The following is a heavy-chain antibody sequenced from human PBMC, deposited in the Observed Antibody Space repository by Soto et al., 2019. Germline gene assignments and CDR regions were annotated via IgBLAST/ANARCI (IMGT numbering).Heavy chain of an antibody. CDR2: IIPIFGTA. Sequence: SVKVSCKASGGTFSSYAISWVRQAPGQGLEWMGGIIPIFGTANYAQKFQGRVTITADESTSTAYMELSSLISDDTAVYYCARAQDIAARPFDSWGQGTLVTVSS. J-gene: IGHJ4*02. CDR3: ARAQDIAARPFDS. D-gene: IGHD6-6*01. CDR1: GGTFSSYA. V-gene: IGHV1-69*13.